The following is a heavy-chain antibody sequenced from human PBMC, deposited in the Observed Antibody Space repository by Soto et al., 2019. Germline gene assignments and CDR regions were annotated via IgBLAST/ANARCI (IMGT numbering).Heavy chain of an antibody. CDR3: ARASMTTGLYWFDP. J-gene: IGHJ5*02. D-gene: IGHD4-17*01. V-gene: IGHV4-59*01. CDR2: IYYSGST. Sequence: QVQLQESGPGLVKPSETLSLTCTVSGGSISSYYWSWIRQPPGKGLEWIGYIYYSGSTNYNPSLKSRVTISVDTSKNQFSLKLSSVTAADTAVYYCARASMTTGLYWFDPWGQGTLVTVSS. CDR1: GGSISSYY.